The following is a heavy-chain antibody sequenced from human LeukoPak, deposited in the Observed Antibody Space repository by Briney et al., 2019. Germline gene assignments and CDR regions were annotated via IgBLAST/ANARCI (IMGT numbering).Heavy chain of an antibody. Sequence: ASVKVFCKASGYTFTGYYMHWVRQAPGQGLEWMGWINPNSGGTNYAQKFQGRVTMTRDTSISTAYMELSRLRSDDTAVYYCARRGYSGYDIYYYYYGMDVWGQGTTVTVSS. CDR2: INPNSGGT. D-gene: IGHD5-12*01. J-gene: IGHJ6*02. V-gene: IGHV1-2*02. CDR1: GYTFTGYY. CDR3: ARRGYSGYDIYYYYYGMDV.